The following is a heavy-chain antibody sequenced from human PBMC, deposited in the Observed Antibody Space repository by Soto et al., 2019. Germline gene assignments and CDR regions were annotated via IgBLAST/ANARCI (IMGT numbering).Heavy chain of an antibody. V-gene: IGHV1-46*01. Sequence: ASVKVSCKASGYTFTSYYMHWVRQDPGQGLEWMGIINPSGGSISYAQKFQGRVTMTRDTSTSTVYMELSSLRSEDTAVYYCARDRETNSSGYLTYYYYGMDGWGKGTTVTVSS. CDR2: INPSGGSI. D-gene: IGHD3-3*01. CDR3: ARDRETNSSGYLTYYYYGMDG. J-gene: IGHJ6*04. CDR1: GYTFTSYY.